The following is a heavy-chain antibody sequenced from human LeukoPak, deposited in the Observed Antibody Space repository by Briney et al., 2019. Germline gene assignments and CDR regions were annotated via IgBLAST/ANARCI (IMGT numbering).Heavy chain of an antibody. CDR1: GFTFSNSI. CDR2: ISSSGDTI. Sequence: PGGSLRVSCVAPGFTFSNSIMNRVRQAPGKGLEWVSYISSSGDTIYYADSVKGRFTISRDNAKNSLYLQMNSLRAEDTAVYYCARERGSRCYDCCIDSPSDSWGQGTLVTVSS. CDR3: ARERGSRCYDCCIDSPSDS. J-gene: IGHJ4*02. D-gene: IGHD5-12*01. V-gene: IGHV3-48*03.